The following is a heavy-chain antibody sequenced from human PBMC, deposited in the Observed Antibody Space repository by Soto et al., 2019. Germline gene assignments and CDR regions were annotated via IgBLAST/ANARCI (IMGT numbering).Heavy chain of an antibody. Sequence: ASVKVSCKASGYTFTGYYMHWVRQAPGQGLEWMGWINPNSGGTNYAQKFQGWVTMTRDTSISTAYMELSRLRSDDTAVYYCARDTPSSSGDGMDVWGQGTTVTSP. V-gene: IGHV1-2*04. CDR3: ARDTPSSSGDGMDV. J-gene: IGHJ6*02. D-gene: IGHD5-18*01. CDR1: GYTFTGYY. CDR2: INPNSGGT.